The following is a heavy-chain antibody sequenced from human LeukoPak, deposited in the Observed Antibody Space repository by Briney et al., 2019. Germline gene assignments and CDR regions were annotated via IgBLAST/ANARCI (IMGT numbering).Heavy chain of an antibody. V-gene: IGHV4-59*01. J-gene: IGHJ4*02. CDR1: GGSISSYY. CDR2: IYYSGST. CDR3: ARGDFWTLGVDY. D-gene: IGHD3/OR15-3a*01. Sequence: PSETLSLTCTVSGGSISSYYWSWIRQPPGKGLEWIGYIYYSGSTNYNPSLKSRVTISVDTSKNQFSLKLSSVTAADTAVYYCARGDFWTLGVDYWGQGTLVTVSS.